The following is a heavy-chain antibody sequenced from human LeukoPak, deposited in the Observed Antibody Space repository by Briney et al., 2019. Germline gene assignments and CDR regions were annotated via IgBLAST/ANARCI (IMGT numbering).Heavy chain of an antibody. CDR3: ARGPPWNFDL. J-gene: IGHJ2*01. V-gene: IGHV1-8*03. CDR1: GDTFSSYY. CDR2: MNPNSGNT. Sequence: ASVKVSCTASGDTFSSYYMHWVRQAPGQGLEWMGWMNPNSGNTGYAQKFRGRVTITRNTSISTAYMELSSLRSEDTAVYYCARGPPWNFDLWGRGTLVTVSS.